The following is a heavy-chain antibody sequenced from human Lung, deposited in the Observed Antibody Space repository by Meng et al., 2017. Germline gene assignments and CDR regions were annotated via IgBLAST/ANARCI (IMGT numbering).Heavy chain of an antibody. D-gene: IGHD4-17*01. Sequence: VEGGVWLVQPWGFMRLLCAAYGFTFSRYSMNWVRQAPGKGLEWVSSISSSSSYIYYADSVKGRFTIPRDNAKNTLSLQMNSLRAEDTAVYYCARGGVTTDDWGQGTLVTVSS. CDR3: ARGGVTTDD. V-gene: IGHV3-21*01. CDR1: GFTFSRYS. CDR2: ISSSSSYI. J-gene: IGHJ4*02.